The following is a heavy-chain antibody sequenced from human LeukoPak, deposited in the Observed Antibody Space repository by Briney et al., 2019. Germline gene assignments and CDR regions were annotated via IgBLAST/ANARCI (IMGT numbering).Heavy chain of an antibody. V-gene: IGHV1-2*02. J-gene: IGHJ5*02. Sequence: GASVKVSCKASGYTFTGYYIHWVRQAPGQGLEWRAWINPNSGATNYAQKFQGRVSMTRDTSISTAYMALSRLTSDDTAVYFCARGRFGEWDNWFDPWGQGTLVTVSS. CDR1: GYTFTGYY. CDR3: ARGRFGEWDNWFDP. CDR2: INPNSGAT. D-gene: IGHD3-10*01.